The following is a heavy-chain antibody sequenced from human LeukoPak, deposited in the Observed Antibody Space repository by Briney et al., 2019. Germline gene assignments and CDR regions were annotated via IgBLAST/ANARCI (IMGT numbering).Heavy chain of an antibody. CDR2: ISWDGGST. V-gene: IGHV3-43*01. CDR3: AKDSGESSSRNHYGMDV. Sequence: GGSLRLSCAASRFTFDDYTMHWVRQGPGKGLEWVSLISWDGGSTYYADSVKGRFTTSRDNSKNSLYLQMNSLRTEDTALYYCAKDSGESSSRNHYGMDVWGQGTTVTVSS. D-gene: IGHD6-13*01. J-gene: IGHJ6*02. CDR1: RFTFDDYT.